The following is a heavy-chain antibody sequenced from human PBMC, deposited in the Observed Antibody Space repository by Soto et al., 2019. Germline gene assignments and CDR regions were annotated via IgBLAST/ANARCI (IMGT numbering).Heavy chain of an antibody. Sequence: QVQLVESGGGAVQPGGSRRLSCADSEFTFSNYAMHWVRQAPGKGLQWLAVISYDGNNKYYADSVEGRFTISRDNSKNTVYLQMNSLRLEDTAVYYCARGPSYSDSYFDHWGQGTLVTVSS. CDR3: ARGPSYSDSYFDH. D-gene: IGHD4-17*01. J-gene: IGHJ4*02. CDR2: ISYDGNNK. V-gene: IGHV3-30*03. CDR1: EFTFSNYA.